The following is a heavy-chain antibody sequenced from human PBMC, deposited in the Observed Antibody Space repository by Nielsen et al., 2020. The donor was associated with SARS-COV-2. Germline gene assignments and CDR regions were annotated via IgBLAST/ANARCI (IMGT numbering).Heavy chain of an antibody. CDR2: ISYDGRDE. Sequence: WLRQPPGKGLEWVAVISYDGRDEYYGDFVKGRFTISRDNSKNTLYLQMNSLRAEDTAVYYCAKDSMFGYYYDSSGYYFDYWGQGTLVTVSS. D-gene: IGHD3-22*01. J-gene: IGHJ4*02. V-gene: IGHV3-30*18. CDR3: AKDSMFGYYYDSSGYYFDY.